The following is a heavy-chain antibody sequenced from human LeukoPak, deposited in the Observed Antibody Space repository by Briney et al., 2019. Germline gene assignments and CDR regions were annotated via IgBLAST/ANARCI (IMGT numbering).Heavy chain of an antibody. D-gene: IGHD3-10*01. CDR2: IDTSGNT. CDR1: GGSISSYY. CDR3: ARSGLESGWFGELFDY. J-gene: IGHJ4*02. V-gene: IGHV4-4*07. Sequence: SETLSLTCTVSGGSISSYYWSWIRQPAGKGLEWIGRIDTSGNTNYKPSLKSRVTMSVDTSKNQFSLKLSSVTAADTAVYYCARSGLESGWFGELFDYWGQGTLVTVSS.